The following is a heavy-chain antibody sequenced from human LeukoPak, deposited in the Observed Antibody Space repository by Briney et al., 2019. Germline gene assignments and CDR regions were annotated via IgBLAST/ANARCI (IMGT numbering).Heavy chain of an antibody. D-gene: IGHD6-19*01. CDR3: ARGKIALAVFDY. CDR2: MSQSGST. V-gene: IGHV4-34*01. Sequence: PSETLSLTCAVYGGSFSGYYWSWIRQTPNKGLECIGEMSQSGSTNYNPSLKSRVTISLDTSKSQFSLKLSSVTAADTGVYYCARGKIALAVFDYWGQGTLVTVSS. J-gene: IGHJ4*02. CDR1: GGSFSGYY.